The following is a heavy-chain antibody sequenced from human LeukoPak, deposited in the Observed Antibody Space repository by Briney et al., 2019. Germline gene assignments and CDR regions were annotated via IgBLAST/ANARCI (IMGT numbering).Heavy chain of an antibody. CDR2: ISWNSGSI. Sequence: PGGSLRLSCAASGSTFDDYAMHWVRQAPGKGLEWVSGISWNSGSIGYADSVKGRFTISRDNAKNSLYLQMNSLRAEDTALYYCARGFLPYYYGSGSYDYWGQGTLVTVSS. D-gene: IGHD3-10*01. V-gene: IGHV3-9*01. CDR3: ARGFLPYYYGSGSYDY. CDR1: GSTFDDYA. J-gene: IGHJ4*02.